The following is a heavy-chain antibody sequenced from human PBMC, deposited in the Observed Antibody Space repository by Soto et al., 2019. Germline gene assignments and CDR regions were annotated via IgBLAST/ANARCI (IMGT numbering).Heavy chain of an antibody. Sequence: EVQLVESGGGLVQPGGSLRLSCAASGFTFSSYWMHWVRQAPGKGLVWVSHINSDGSSTSYADSVKGRFTISRDNAKNTLDLQMNRLRAEDTAVYYCARDRYCSSTSCYADAFDIWGQGTMVTVSS. CDR1: GFTFSSYW. D-gene: IGHD2-2*01. CDR2: INSDGSST. J-gene: IGHJ3*02. CDR3: ARDRYCSSTSCYADAFDI. V-gene: IGHV3-74*01.